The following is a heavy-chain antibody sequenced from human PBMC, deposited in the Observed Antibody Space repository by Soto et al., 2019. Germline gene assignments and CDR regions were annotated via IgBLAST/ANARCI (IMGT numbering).Heavy chain of an antibody. Sequence: SETLSLTCTVSGGSISSSSYYWGWIRQPPGKGLEWIGSIYYSGSTYYNPSLKSRVTISVDTSKNQFSLKLSSVTAADTAVYYCARAYPRPTVPVGWFDPWGQGTLVTVSS. CDR1: GGSISSSSYY. CDR3: ARAYPRPTVPVGWFDP. J-gene: IGHJ5*02. D-gene: IGHD4-17*01. CDR2: IYYSGST. V-gene: IGHV4-39*01.